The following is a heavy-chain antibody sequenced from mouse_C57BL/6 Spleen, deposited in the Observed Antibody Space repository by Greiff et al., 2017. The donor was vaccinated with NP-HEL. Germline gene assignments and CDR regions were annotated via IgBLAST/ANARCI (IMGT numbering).Heavy chain of an antibody. J-gene: IGHJ4*01. Sequence: LVESGAELVRPGASVKLSCKASGYTFTDYYINWVKQRPGQGLEWIARIYPGSGNTYYNEKFKGKATLTAEKSSSTAYMQLSSLTSEDSAVYFCARSYYDYDGPYYAMDYWGQGTSVTVSS. V-gene: IGHV1-76*01. CDR2: IYPGSGNT. CDR3: ARSYYDYDGPYYAMDY. CDR1: GYTFTDYY. D-gene: IGHD2-4*01.